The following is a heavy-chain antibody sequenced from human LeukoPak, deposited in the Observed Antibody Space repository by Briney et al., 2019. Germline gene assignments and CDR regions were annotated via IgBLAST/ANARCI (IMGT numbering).Heavy chain of an antibody. Sequence: SETLCLTCTVSGGSINSYYWSWIRQPAGKGLEWIGRVYSRGNTNYNPSLKSRVSMSVDTSKNQFSLKLTSVAAADTAVYYCARGGKATVVTMWGQGILVTVSS. CDR1: GGSINSYY. CDR2: VYSRGNT. J-gene: IGHJ4*02. D-gene: IGHD4-23*01. V-gene: IGHV4-4*07. CDR3: ARGGKATVVTM.